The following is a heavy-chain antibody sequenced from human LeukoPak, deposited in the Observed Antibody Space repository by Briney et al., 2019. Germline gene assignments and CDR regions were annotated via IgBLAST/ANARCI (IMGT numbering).Heavy chain of an antibody. Sequence: SETLSLTCIVSSGSINNHSWSWIRQPPGKGLEWIGYIYNSWNTNYNPSLQSRVTISMDASRKQFSLNLTSVTAADTAVYYCARDQIGYGLDYWGQGTLVTVSS. J-gene: IGHJ4*02. CDR3: ARDQIGYGLDY. CDR1: SGSINNHS. D-gene: IGHD5-18*01. CDR2: IYNSWNT. V-gene: IGHV4-59*11.